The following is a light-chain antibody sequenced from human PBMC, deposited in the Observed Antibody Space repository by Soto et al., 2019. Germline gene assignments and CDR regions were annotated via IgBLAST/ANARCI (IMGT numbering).Light chain of an antibody. Sequence: DIQMTQSPSTLSASVGDSVTISCRASQNINTWLAWHHQKPGMAPKLLISDAYTLESGVPSRFSGSGSGPEFTLTISSLQPDDFGTYYCQQYNSFAWTFGQGTKVDIK. V-gene: IGKV1-5*01. J-gene: IGKJ1*01. CDR3: QQYNSFAWT. CDR2: DAY. CDR1: QNINTW.